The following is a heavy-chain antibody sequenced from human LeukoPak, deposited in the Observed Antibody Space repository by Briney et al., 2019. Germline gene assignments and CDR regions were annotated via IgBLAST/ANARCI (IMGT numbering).Heavy chain of an antibody. CDR2: IYYSGST. CDR3: ARGSAPDIAVAGLLVRYNWFDP. J-gene: IGHJ5*02. D-gene: IGHD6-19*01. V-gene: IGHV4-59*01. Sequence: SETLSLTCTVSGGSISSYYWSWIRQPPGKGLEWIGYIYYSGSTNYNPSLKSRVTISVDTSKNQFSLNLSSVTAADTAVYYCARGSAPDIAVAGLLVRYNWFDPWGQGTLVTVSS. CDR1: GGSISSYY.